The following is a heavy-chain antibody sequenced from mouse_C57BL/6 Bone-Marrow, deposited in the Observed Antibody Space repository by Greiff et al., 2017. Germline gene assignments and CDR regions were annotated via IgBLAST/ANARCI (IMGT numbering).Heavy chain of an antibody. CDR3: EREDYWHWYFDV. CDR1: GYTFTSYW. Sequence: QVQLQQPGAELVKPGASVKLSCKASGYTFTSYWMQWVKQRPGQGLEWIGEIDPSDSYTNYNQKFKGKATLTVDTSSSTAYMQLSSLTSEDSAVYYCEREDYWHWYFDVWGTGTTVTVSS. CDR2: IDPSDSYT. D-gene: IGHD2-13*01. V-gene: IGHV1-50*01. J-gene: IGHJ1*03.